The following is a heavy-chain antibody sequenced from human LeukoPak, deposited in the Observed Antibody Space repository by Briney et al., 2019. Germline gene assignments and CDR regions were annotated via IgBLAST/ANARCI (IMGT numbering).Heavy chain of an antibody. D-gene: IGHD4-17*01. Sequence: SETLSLTCTVSGGSISSSSYYWGWIRQPPGKGLEWIGSIYYSGSTNYNPSLKSRVTISVDTSKNQFSLKLSSVTAADTAVYYCARATVTSYYFDYWGQGTLVTVSS. CDR2: IYYSGST. J-gene: IGHJ4*02. V-gene: IGHV4-39*07. CDR1: GGSISSSSYY. CDR3: ARATVTSYYFDY.